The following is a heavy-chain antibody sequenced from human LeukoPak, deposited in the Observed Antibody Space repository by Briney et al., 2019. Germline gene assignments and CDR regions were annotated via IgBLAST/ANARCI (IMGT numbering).Heavy chain of an antibody. D-gene: IGHD1-26*01. CDR1: GGSISSSTYY. Sequence: SETLSLTCTVSGGSISSSTYYWGWIRQPPGKGLEWIGHIYYSTYYNPSLKSRVTISVHTSKNQFSLRLSSVTAADTAVYYCASITKWGQTVPFDYWGQGILVTVSS. CDR3: ASITKWGQTVPFDY. J-gene: IGHJ4*02. V-gene: IGHV4-39*01. CDR2: IYYST.